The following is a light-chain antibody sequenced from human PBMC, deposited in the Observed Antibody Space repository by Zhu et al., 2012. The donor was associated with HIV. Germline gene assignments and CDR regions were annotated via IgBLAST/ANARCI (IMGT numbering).Light chain of an antibody. Sequence: EIVLTQSPGTLSLSPGERATLSCRASQNVTSTYFAWYKQKPGQAPRLLIYGASSRATGIPDRFSGSGSGTDFTLTISRLEPEDFAVYYCQHYGSSLWTFGQGTKVEIK. V-gene: IGKV3-20*01. CDR2: GAS. CDR3: QHYGSSLWT. J-gene: IGKJ1*01. CDR1: QNVTSTY.